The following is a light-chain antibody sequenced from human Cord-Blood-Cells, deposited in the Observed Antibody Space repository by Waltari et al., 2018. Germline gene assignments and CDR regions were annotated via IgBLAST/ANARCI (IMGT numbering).Light chain of an antibody. V-gene: IGLV2-11*01. J-gene: IGLJ1*01. CDR1: SSDVGGYNY. Sequence: QSALTQPRSVSGSPGQSVTISCTGTSSDVGGYNYVSCYQQHTGKAPKLMIYDVSKRPSGVPDRFSGSKSGNTASLTISGLQAEDEADYYCCSYAGSYVFGTGTKVTVL. CDR3: CSYAGSYV. CDR2: DVS.